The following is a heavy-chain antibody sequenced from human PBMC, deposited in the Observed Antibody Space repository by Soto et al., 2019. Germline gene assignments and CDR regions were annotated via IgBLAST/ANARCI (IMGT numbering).Heavy chain of an antibody. D-gene: IGHD6-13*01. Sequence: GGSLRLSCAASGFTFSSYAMSWVRQAPGKGLEWVSAISGSGGSTYYADSVKGRFTISRDNSKNTLYLQMNSLRAEDTAVYYCAKDGWIAAAGTNYGMDVWGKGTTVTVSS. CDR2: ISGSGGST. CDR3: AKDGWIAAAGTNYGMDV. V-gene: IGHV3-23*01. CDR1: GFTFSSYA. J-gene: IGHJ6*04.